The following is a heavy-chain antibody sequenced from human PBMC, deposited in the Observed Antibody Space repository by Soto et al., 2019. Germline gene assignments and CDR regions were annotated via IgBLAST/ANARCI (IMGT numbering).Heavy chain of an antibody. CDR3: ARRAVDTAMGRDGMDV. D-gene: IGHD5-18*01. J-gene: IGHJ6*02. V-gene: IGHV5-10-1*01. CDR2: IDPRDSHI. Sequence: EVQLVQSGAEVKKPGESLKISCKGSGYSFTSYWIAWVRQMPGKGLEWMGRIDPRDSHINYSPSFQGHVTISADKSISTAYRQWSSLRASDTAMYYCARRAVDTAMGRDGMDVWGQGTTVTVSS. CDR1: GYSFTSYW.